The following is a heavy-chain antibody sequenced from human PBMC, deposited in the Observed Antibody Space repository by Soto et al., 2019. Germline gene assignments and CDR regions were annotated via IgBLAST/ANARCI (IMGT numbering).Heavy chain of an antibody. D-gene: IGHD2-2*02. Sequence: PSETLSLTCAVSGYSISLGYYWGWIRQPPGKGLEWIGSIYHSGNTYYNPSLKSRVTISVDTSKNQFSLKLSSVTAADTAVYYCARGGFVVVPAAIYYYYGMDVWGQGTTVTVSS. CDR2: IYHSGNT. CDR3: ARGGFVVVPAAIYYYYGMDV. CDR1: GYSISLGYY. J-gene: IGHJ6*02. V-gene: IGHV4-38-2*01.